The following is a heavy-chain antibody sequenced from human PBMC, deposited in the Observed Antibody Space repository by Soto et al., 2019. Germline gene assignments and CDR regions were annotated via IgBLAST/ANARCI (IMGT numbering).Heavy chain of an antibody. J-gene: IGHJ5*02. CDR3: TRDAARDSSARGWFDP. CDR1: GFTFRGFT. V-gene: IGHV3-21*01. D-gene: IGHD6-13*01. Sequence: GGSLRLSCAASGFTFRGFTMNWFRQSPGKGLEWVSTISSNSAYIYYTDALRGRFTISSDKAKNSLHLQMNSLRAEDTAVYYCTRDAARDSSARGWFDPWGPGTLVTVSS. CDR2: ISSNSAYI.